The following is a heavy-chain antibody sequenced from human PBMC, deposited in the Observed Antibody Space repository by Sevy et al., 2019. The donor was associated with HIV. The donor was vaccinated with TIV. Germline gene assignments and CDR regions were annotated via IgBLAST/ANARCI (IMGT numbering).Heavy chain of an antibody. CDR3: ARAGYYDFWSGYFGRPDY. D-gene: IGHD3-3*01. CDR2: IKQDGSEK. CDR1: GFTFSSYW. Sequence: GGSLRLSCAASGFTFSSYWMSWVRQAPGKGLERVANIKQDGSEKYYVDSVKGRFTISRDNAKNSLYLQMNSLRAEDTAVYYCARAGYYDFWSGYFGRPDYWGQGTLVTVSS. V-gene: IGHV3-7*01. J-gene: IGHJ4*02.